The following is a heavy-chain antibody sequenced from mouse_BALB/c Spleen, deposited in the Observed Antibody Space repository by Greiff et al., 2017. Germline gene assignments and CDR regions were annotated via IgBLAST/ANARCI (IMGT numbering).Heavy chain of an antibody. CDR2: ISNLAYSI. D-gene: IGHD1-1*01. CDR3: ARDYGSYYAMDY. V-gene: IGHV5-15*02. Sequence: EVQRVESGGGLVQPGGSRKLSCAASGFTFSDYGMAWVRQAPGKGPEWVAFISNLAYSIYYADTVTGRFTISRENAKNTLYLEMSSLRSEDTAMYYCARDYGSYYAMDYWGQGTSVTVSS. CDR1: GFTFSDYG. J-gene: IGHJ4*01.